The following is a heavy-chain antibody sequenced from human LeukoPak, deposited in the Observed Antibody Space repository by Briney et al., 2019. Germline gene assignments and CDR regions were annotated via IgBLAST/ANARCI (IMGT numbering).Heavy chain of an antibody. D-gene: IGHD6-13*01. J-gene: IGHJ4*02. Sequence: SETLSLTCAVYGGSFSXXXWSWIRQPPGKGLEWIGEINHSGSTNYNPSLKSRVTISVDTSKNQFSLKLSSVTAADTAVYYCARGRYSSSWYGYWGQGTLVTVSS. CDR2: INHSGST. CDR3: ARGRYSSSWYGY. V-gene: IGHV4-34*01. CDR1: GGSFSXXX.